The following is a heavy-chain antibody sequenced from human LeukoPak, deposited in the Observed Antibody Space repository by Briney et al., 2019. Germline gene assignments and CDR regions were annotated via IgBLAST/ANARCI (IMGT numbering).Heavy chain of an antibody. CDR1: GLTFSNVW. CDR3: ASFRDTDN. CDR2: INTAGST. J-gene: IGHJ3*01. Sequence: GGSLRLSCEVSGLTFSNVWMHWVRQTPGQGLVWVCRINTAGSTVYADPVKGRFTISRDNAKNMVYLQMNSLRTEDTAVYYCASFRDTDNWGGGTMVTVSS. V-gene: IGHV3-74*01. D-gene: IGHD2-21*01.